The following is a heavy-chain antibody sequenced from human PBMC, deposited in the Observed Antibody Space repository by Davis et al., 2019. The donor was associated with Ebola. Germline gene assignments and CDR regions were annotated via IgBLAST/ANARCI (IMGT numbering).Heavy chain of an antibody. D-gene: IGHD2-15*01. CDR2: ISTNTGNP. CDR3: ARGAGWWFDP. Sequence: ASVKVSCKASGHAFTTYALNWVRQAPGQGLEWMGWISTNTGNPTYAQGFTGRFVFSLDTSVSTAYVQISDLKAEDTAVYYCARGAGWWFDPWGQGTLVTVSS. V-gene: IGHV7-4-1*02. CDR1: GHAFTTYA. J-gene: IGHJ5*02.